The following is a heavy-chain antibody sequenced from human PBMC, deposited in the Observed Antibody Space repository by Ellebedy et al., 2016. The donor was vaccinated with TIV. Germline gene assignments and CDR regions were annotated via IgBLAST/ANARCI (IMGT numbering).Heavy chain of an antibody. CDR3: ARAGSIGTVDY. V-gene: IGHV3-7*01. Sequence: GESLKISXAASGFTFSTYWMSWVRQPPGKGLQWVANINDNGGETYYVDSVKGRFTISRDNAKNSLSLEMSSLRADDTAIYYCARAGSIGTVDYWGQGTPVTVSS. CDR2: INDNGGET. CDR1: GFTFSTYW. D-gene: IGHD3-3*02. J-gene: IGHJ4*02.